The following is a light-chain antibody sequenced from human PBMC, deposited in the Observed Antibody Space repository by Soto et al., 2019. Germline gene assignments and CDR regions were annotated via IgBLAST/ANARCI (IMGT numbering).Light chain of an antibody. J-gene: IGKJ5*01. Sequence: GDRVTITCQASRDITNYLNWYQQKPGKAPKLLISDASILETGVPSRFSGSGYGTDFTFTISSLQPEDIATYYCQQYDNIRVTFGQGTRLEIK. CDR2: DAS. V-gene: IGKV1-33*01. CDR3: QQYDNIRVT. CDR1: RDITNY.